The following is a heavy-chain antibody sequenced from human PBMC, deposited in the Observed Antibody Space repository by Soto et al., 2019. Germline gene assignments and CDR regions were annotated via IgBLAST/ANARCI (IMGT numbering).Heavy chain of an antibody. CDR2: INPSGGT. J-gene: IGHJ6*02. CDR1: GGSFSCYY. CDR3: ARAMGDWGTYYYYYGLDV. D-gene: IGHD3-16*01. Sequence: SETLSLSFAVYGGSFSCYYWTWIRQAPGKVLEWIGEINPSGGTNYTSSLKSRVTISVDTSKNQFSLILYSVTAADTAVYYCARAMGDWGTYYYYYGLDVWGQGATVPVSS. V-gene: IGHV4-34*01.